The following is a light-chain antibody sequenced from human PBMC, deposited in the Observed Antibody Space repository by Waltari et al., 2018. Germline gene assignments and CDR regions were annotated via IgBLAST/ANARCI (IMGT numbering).Light chain of an antibody. J-gene: IGKJ1*01. V-gene: IGKV1-12*01. CDR1: QCISSR. Sequence: DIQMTQSPSSVSASVGASVTLTCRASQCISSRLAWYQQKPGKAPKLLIYDASSLHSGVPSRFSGSGSGTDFTLTIRSLQPEDFATYYCQQVNSFPRTFGQGTKVEVK. CDR2: DAS. CDR3: QQVNSFPRT.